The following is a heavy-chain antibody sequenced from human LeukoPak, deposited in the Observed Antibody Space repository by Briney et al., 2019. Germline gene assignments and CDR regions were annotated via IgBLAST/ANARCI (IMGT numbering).Heavy chain of an antibody. J-gene: IGHJ5*02. Sequence: GGSLRLSCAASGFTFSDYYMSWIRQAPGKGLEWVSYISSSGSTIYYAYSVKGRFTISRDNAKNSLYLQMNSLRAEDTAVYYCARLTYSSSLMDNWFDPWGQGTLVTVSS. CDR1: GFTFSDYY. V-gene: IGHV3-11*01. CDR3: ARLTYSSSLMDNWFDP. CDR2: ISSSGSTI. D-gene: IGHD6-13*01.